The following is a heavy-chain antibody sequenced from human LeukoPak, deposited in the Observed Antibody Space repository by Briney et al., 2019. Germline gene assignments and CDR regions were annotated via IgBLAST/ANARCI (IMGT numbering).Heavy chain of an antibody. CDR3: AHSWYQLLWSRPFDY. V-gene: IGHV2-5*02. CDR2: IYWDDDK. J-gene: IGHJ4*02. CDR1: GFSLSTSGVG. Sequence: ESGPTLVHPTQPLTLTCTFSGFSLSTSGVGVGWIRQPPAKALEWLALIYWDDDKRYSPSLKSRLTITKDTSKNQVVLTMTNMDPVDTATYYCAHSWYQLLWSRPFDYWGQGTLVTVSS. D-gene: IGHD2-2*01.